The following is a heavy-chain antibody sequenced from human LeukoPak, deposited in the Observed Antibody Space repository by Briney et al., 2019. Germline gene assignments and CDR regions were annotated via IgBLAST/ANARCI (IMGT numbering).Heavy chain of an antibody. J-gene: IGHJ4*02. CDR3: VRSIDY. CDR1: GFTFSKFW. CDR2: ISPDGRAT. V-gene: IGHV3-7*01. Sequence: PGGSLRLSREGSGFTFSKFWMAWVRQAPGKGPEWVANISPDGRATFYVDSVKGRVTISRDNVKNSLYLQMYSLRVEDTAVYYCVRSIDYWGQGTLVTVSS.